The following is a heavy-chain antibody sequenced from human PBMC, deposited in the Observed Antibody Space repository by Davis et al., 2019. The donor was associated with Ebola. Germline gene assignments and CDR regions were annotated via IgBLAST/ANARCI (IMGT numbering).Heavy chain of an antibody. Sequence: AASVKVSCNASGGTFSSYAISRVRQAPGQGLEWMGGIIPIFGTANYAQKFQGRVTITADESTSTAYMELSSLRSEDTAVYYCARVGHYYYYGMDVWGQGTTVTVSS. D-gene: IGHD1-26*01. V-gene: IGHV1-69*13. J-gene: IGHJ6*02. CDR1: GGTFSSYA. CDR3: ARVGHYYYYGMDV. CDR2: IIPIFGTA.